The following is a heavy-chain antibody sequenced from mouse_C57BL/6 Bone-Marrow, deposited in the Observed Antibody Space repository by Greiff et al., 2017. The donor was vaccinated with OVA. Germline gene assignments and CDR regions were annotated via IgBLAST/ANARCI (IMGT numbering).Heavy chain of an antibody. CDR3: TAWGYYYGSRAY. CDR2: IDPEDGDT. J-gene: IGHJ3*01. D-gene: IGHD1-1*01. Sequence: EVQGVESGAELVRPGASVKLSCTASGFNFKDYYMHWVKQRPEQGLEWIGRIDPEDGDTDYAPKFQGKATMTADTSSNTAYLQLSSLTSEDTAVYYCTAWGYYYGSRAYWGQGTLVTVSA. V-gene: IGHV14-1*01. CDR1: GFNFKDYY.